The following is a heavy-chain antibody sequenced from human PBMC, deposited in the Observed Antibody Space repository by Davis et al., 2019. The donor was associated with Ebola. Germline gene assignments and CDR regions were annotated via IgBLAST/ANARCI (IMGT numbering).Heavy chain of an antibody. CDR2: ITGSGTGT. V-gene: IGHV3-48*02. CDR1: GFRFSGYP. CDR3: ASGKDYAFDY. J-gene: IGHJ4*01. Sequence: GESLKISCAASGFRFSGYPMNWVRQAPAKGPEWISHITGSGTGTYYADSVKGRFTISRDTGKSSLFLQMNSLRDEDTAIYYCASGKDYAFDYWGLGTLVTVSS. D-gene: IGHD4-17*01.